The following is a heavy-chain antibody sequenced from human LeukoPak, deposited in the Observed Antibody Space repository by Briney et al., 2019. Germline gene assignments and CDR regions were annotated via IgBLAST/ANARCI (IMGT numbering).Heavy chain of an antibody. J-gene: IGHJ5*02. CDR3: ATETISGSSSRRIRWFDP. CDR1: GYTLAELS. CDR2: FDPEDGET. V-gene: IGHV1-24*01. D-gene: IGHD1-26*01. Sequence: ASVKVSFKVSGYTLAELSMHWVGQAPGKGVEGMGGFDPEDGETIYAQKFQVRVTMTEDTSTDTAYMELSSLRSEDTAVYYCATETISGSSSRRIRWFDPWGQGTLVTDSS.